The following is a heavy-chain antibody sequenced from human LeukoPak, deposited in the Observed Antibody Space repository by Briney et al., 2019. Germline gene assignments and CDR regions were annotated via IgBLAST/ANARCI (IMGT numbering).Heavy chain of an antibody. CDR2: ISGGGGTT. J-gene: IGHJ6*02. Sequence: GGSLRLSCAASGFTFSNYAMSWVRQAPGKGLEWVSSISGGGGTTYYADSVRGRFTISRDNSKNTLYLQMNGLRAEDTAVYYCAKDYYGSGSYYGCLDVWGQGTTVTVSS. V-gene: IGHV3-23*01. CDR1: GFTFSNYA. CDR3: AKDYYGSGSYYGCLDV. D-gene: IGHD3-10*01.